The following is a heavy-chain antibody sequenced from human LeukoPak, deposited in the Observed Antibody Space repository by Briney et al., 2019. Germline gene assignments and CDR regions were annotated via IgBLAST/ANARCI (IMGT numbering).Heavy chain of an antibody. J-gene: IGHJ4*02. CDR1: GFTSINYA. D-gene: IGHD5-18*01. CDR2: ITGSDDSA. V-gene: IGHV3-23*01. CDR3: AKEVGGYRWGYFDY. Sequence: PGGSLRLSCAASGFTSINYAMNWVRQAPGKGLEWVSVITGSDDSAYYADSVKGRFTVSRDNSKNTLYLQMHSLRAEDTAVYYCAKEVGGYRWGYFDYWGQGSLVIVSS.